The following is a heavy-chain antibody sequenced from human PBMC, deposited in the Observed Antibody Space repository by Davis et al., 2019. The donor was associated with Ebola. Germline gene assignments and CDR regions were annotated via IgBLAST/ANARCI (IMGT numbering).Heavy chain of an antibody. J-gene: IGHJ4*02. CDR2: ISYDGSNK. CDR3: AKDPGGHTSESDY. V-gene: IGHV3-30*18. Sequence: PGGSLRLSCAASGFTFSSYWMSWVRQAPGKGLEWVAVISYDGSNKYYADSVKGRFTISRDNSKNTLYLQMNSLRLEDTAIYYCAKDPGGHTSESDYWGQGTLVIVSP. CDR1: GFTFSSYW. D-gene: IGHD1-26*01.